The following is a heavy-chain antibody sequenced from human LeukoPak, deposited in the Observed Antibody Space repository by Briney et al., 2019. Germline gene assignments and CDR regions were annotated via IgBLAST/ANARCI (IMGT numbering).Heavy chain of an antibody. D-gene: IGHD3-3*01. CDR1: GFTFSSYE. CDR2: ISSSGSTI. J-gene: IGHJ4*02. V-gene: IGHV3-48*03. CDR3: AKQISAGYDFWSGYYLGGFDY. Sequence: GGSLRLSCAASGFTFSSYEMNWVRQAPGKGLEWVSYISSSGSTIYYADSVKGRFTISRDNAKNSLYLQMNSLRAEDAAVYYCAKQISAGYDFWSGYYLGGFDYWGQGTLVTVSS.